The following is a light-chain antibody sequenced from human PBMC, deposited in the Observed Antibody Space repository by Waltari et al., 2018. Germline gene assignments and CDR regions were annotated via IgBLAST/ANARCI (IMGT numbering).Light chain of an antibody. CDR3: CSYAGSYTWV. J-gene: IGLJ3*02. Sequence: QSALTQPRSLSGSPGQSVTISCTGTFSDFTASDHVSWYQQHPGKAPKLITYGVKERPAGVPHRFSGSKSGDTASLTISGLQADDEADYYCCSYAGSYTWVFGGGTKLTVL. CDR2: GVK. CDR1: FSDFTASDH. V-gene: IGLV2-11*01.